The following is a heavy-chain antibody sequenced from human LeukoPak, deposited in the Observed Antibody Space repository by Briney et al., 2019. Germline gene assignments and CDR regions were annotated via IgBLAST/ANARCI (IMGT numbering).Heavy chain of an antibody. J-gene: IGHJ4*02. Sequence: SETLSLTCAVYGGSFSGYYWSWIRQPPGKGLEWIGEINHSGSTNYNPSLKSRVTISVDTSKNQFSLKLSSVTAADTAVYYCAKELIWSFDYWGQGTLVTVSS. CDR1: GGSFSGYY. CDR2: INHSGST. CDR3: AKELIWSFDY. D-gene: IGHD3-10*01. V-gene: IGHV4-34*01.